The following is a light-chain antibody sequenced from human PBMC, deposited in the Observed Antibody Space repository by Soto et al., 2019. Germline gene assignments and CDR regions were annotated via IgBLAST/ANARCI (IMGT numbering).Light chain of an antibody. Sequence: QSALTQPASVSGSPGQSITISCTGTSSDVGGYEYVSWYQIYPGKAPKLILFEVHNRPSGVSYRFSGCKSGNTASLTISGLQAEDEADYFCSSYSLSTAYLIGTGTKVTVL. CDR2: EVH. V-gene: IGLV2-14*01. CDR3: SSYSLSTAYL. J-gene: IGLJ1*01. CDR1: SSDVGGYEY.